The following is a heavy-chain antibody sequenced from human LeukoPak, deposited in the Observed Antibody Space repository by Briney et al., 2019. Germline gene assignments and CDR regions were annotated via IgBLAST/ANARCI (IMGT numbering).Heavy chain of an antibody. Sequence: PSETLSLTCTVSGGSISSYYWSWIRQPPGKGLKWIGYMYYDENTSYNPSLKSRVTISLDRSKNQFSLKLSSVTAADTAVYYCARYSSSGYFVFDIWGQGTMVTVSS. CDR2: MYYDENT. D-gene: IGHD3-22*01. V-gene: IGHV4-59*01. J-gene: IGHJ3*02. CDR1: GGSISSYY. CDR3: ARYSSSGYFVFDI.